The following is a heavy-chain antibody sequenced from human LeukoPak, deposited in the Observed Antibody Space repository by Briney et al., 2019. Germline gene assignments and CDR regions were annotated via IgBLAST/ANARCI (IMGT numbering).Heavy chain of an antibody. Sequence: GGSLRLSCAASGFTFSNAWMSWVRQAPGKGLEWVGRIKSKTDGGTTDYAAPVKGRFTISRDDSKNTLYLQMNSLKTEDTAVYYCTTDFYGSSQGSFDYWGQGTLVTVSS. CDR2: IKSKTDGGTT. J-gene: IGHJ4*02. CDR1: GFTFSNAW. D-gene: IGHD3-10*01. V-gene: IGHV3-15*01. CDR3: TTDFYGSSQGSFDY.